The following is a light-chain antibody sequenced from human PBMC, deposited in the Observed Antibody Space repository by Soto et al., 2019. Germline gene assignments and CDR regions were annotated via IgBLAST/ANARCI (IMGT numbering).Light chain of an antibody. CDR1: QSVSSY. CDR3: QQYGSSPPET. Sequence: EIVLTQSPVTLSLSPGERATLSCRASQSVSSYLAWYQQKPGQAPRLLIYGASSRATGIPDRFSGSGSGTDFTLTISRLEPEDFAVYYCQQYGSSPPETFGQGTKVDIK. CDR2: GAS. J-gene: IGKJ1*01. V-gene: IGKV3-20*01.